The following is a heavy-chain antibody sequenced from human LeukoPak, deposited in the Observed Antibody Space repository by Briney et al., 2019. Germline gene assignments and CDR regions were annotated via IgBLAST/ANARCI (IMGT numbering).Heavy chain of an antibody. D-gene: IGHD4-17*01. V-gene: IGHV4-59*01. J-gene: IGHJ3*02. Sequence: SETLSLTCAVYGGSFSGYYWSWIRQPPGKGLEWIGYIYYTGSTNYNPSLKSRVTISVDTSKNQFSLKLSSVSAADTAVYYCARAVRDRKYGYAFDIWGQGTMVTVSS. CDR3: ARAVRDRKYGYAFDI. CDR2: IYYTGST. CDR1: GGSFSGYY.